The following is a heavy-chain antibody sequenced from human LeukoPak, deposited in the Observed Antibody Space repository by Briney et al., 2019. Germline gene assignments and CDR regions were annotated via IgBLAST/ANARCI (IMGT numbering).Heavy chain of an antibody. CDR2: IYYSGST. Sequence: SETLSLTCTVSGGSISSGDYYWSWIRQPPGKGLEWIGYIYYSGSTYYNPSLKSRVTTSIDTSKNQFSLKMSSVTAADTAVYYCVREVKGYGSSWYQNWFDPWGQGTLVTVSS. CDR1: GGSISSGDYY. J-gene: IGHJ5*02. D-gene: IGHD6-13*01. V-gene: IGHV4-30-4*01. CDR3: VREVKGYGSSWYQNWFDP.